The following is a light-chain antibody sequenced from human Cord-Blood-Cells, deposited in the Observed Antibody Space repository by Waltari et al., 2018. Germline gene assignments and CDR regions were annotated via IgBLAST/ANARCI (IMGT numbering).Light chain of an antibody. CDR2: AAS. CDR1: QSISSY. V-gene: IGKV1-39*01. Sequence: DIQMTPYPSSLSASVGDRVTIPCRASQSISSYLNWYQQKPGKAPKLLIYAASSLQSGVPSRFSGSGSGTDFTLTISSLQPEDFATYYCQQSYSTPRTFGQGTRLEIK. CDR3: QQSYSTPRT. J-gene: IGKJ5*01.